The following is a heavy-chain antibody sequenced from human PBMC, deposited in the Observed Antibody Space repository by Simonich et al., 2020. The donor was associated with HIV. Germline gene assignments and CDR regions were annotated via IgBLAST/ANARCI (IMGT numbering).Heavy chain of an antibody. V-gene: IGHV3-9*01. D-gene: IGHD3-10*01. CDR3: AKGAQYYYGSGSFDP. CDR2: ISWNSGSI. CDR1: GFTFEDYA. Sequence: EVQLVESGGGLVQPGGSLRLSCAASGFTFEDYAMHWVRQAPGKGLEWVSGISWNSGSIGYADSVKGRFTISRNNAKNSLYLQMNSLRAEDTALYYCAKGAQYYYGSGSFDPWGQGTLVTVSS. J-gene: IGHJ5*02.